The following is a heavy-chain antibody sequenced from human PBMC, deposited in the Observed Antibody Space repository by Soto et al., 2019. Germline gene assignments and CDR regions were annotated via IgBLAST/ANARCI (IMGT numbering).Heavy chain of an antibody. CDR1: GFAFSTYG. D-gene: IGHD6-6*01. CDR3: ARSPPGVAGRYYFDF. J-gene: IGHJ4*02. V-gene: IGHV3-33*01. CDR2: IWYDGGNK. Sequence: QVQLVESGGGVVQPGRSLRLSCAASGFAFSTYGKPRVRQTPGKGLEGLALIWYDGGNKYYPASAKGRFSSSRDNSKNSPYLQMHSLRAEDTAVYFCARSPPGVAGRYYFDFWGQGTLGTVSS.